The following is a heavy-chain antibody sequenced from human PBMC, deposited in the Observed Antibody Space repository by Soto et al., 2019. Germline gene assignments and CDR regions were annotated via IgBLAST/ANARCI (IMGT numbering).Heavy chain of an antibody. CDR3: AKRGYCSGGSCYTYYHYMDV. CDR1: GFPFSSYA. Sequence: PGGSLRLSCAASGFPFSSYAMSLFRQAPGKGLEWVSAISGSGGSTYYADSVKGRFTISRDNSKYTLYLQMNSLRAEDTAVYYCAKRGYCSGGSCYTYYHYMDVWGKGTTVTVSS. CDR2: ISGSGGST. V-gene: IGHV3-23*01. D-gene: IGHD2-15*01. J-gene: IGHJ6*03.